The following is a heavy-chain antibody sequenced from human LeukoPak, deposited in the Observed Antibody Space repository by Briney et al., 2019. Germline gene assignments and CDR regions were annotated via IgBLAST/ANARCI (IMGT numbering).Heavy chain of an antibody. CDR3: ARDPAGVDY. J-gene: IGHJ4*02. CDR1: GFTFSNYE. D-gene: IGHD3-10*01. V-gene: IGHV3-48*03. CDR2: ISGGGSTM. Sequence: GSLRLSXAASGFTFSNYEMSWVRQAPGKGLEWVSYISGGGSTMYYADSVKGRFTISRDNAKNSLILQMNSLRAEDTAVYYCARDPAGVDYWGQGTLVTVSS.